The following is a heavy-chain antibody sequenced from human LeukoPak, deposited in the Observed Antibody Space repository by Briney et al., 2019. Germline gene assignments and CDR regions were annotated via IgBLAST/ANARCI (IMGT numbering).Heavy chain of an antibody. D-gene: IGHD5-12*01. CDR1: GGSISSYY. CDR2: IYYSGST. V-gene: IGHV4-59*08. J-gene: IGHJ4*02. Sequence: SETLSLTCTVSGGSISSYYWSWIRQPPGKGLEWIGYIYYSGSTNYNPSLKSRVTIPVDTSKNQFSLKLSSVTAADTAVYYCASGYSSQHHAETSFDYWGQGTLVTVSS. CDR3: ASGYSSQHHAETSFDY.